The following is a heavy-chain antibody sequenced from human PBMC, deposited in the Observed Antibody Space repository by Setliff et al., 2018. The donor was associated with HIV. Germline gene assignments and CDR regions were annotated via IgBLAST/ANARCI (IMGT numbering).Heavy chain of an antibody. V-gene: IGHV4-59*02. CDR3: ARASVMHSDYGLWVWIDP. J-gene: IGHJ5*02. CDR1: GGSVSGHY. CDR2: IYHSGTT. Sequence: KPSETLSLTCSVSGGSVSGHYWSWIRQSPGKGLEWIGYIYHSGTTNKNPSLKSRVTMSVDTSKNLFSLKVRSVTAADTAVYYCARASVMHSDYGLWVWIDPWGQGTPVTVSS. D-gene: IGHD3-16*01.